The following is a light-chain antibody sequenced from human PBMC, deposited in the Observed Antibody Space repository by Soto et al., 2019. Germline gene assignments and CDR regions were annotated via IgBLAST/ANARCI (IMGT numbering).Light chain of an antibody. Sequence: EIVMTQSPAPLSVSPGERATLSCRASQSVRSKVAWYQQKPGQAPSLVIYGASTRATGIPARFSGSGSGTEFTLTISSLQSEDFAVYYCQQYNNWLITFGQGTRLEIK. CDR1: QSVRSK. CDR3: QQYNNWLIT. J-gene: IGKJ5*01. CDR2: GAS. V-gene: IGKV3-15*01.